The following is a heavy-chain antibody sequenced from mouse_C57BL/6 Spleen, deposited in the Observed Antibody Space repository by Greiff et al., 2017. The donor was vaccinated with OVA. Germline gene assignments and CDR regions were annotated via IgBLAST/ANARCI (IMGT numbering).Heavy chain of an antibody. Sequence: QVQLQQPGAELVKPGASVKLSCKASGYTFTSYWMPWVKQRPGQGLEWIGMIHPNSGSTNYNEKIKSKATLTVDKSSSTAYMQLSSLTSEDSAVYDCARGLGNYVVAYWGQGTLVTVSA. D-gene: IGHD2-1*01. V-gene: IGHV1-64*01. CDR2: IHPNSGST. CDR1: GYTFTSYW. J-gene: IGHJ3*01. CDR3: ARGLGNYVVAY.